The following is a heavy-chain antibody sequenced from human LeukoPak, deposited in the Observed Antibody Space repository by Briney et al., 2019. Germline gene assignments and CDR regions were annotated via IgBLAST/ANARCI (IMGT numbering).Heavy chain of an antibody. J-gene: IGHJ4*02. CDR3: AKSIRPTNSWFDY. CDR2: IGGGGTT. Sequence: GGSLRLSCAASGFPFSSHTTSWVRQAPGKGLEWVSAIGGGGTTYYVDSVKGRFTISRDNSKNTLYLQMSSLRVEDTAVYYCAKSIRPTNSWFDYWGQGSLVTVSS. V-gene: IGHV3-23*01. D-gene: IGHD6-13*01. CDR1: GFPFSSHT.